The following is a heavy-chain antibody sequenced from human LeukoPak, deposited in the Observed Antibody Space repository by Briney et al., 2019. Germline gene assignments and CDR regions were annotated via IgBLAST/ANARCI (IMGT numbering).Heavy chain of an antibody. V-gene: IGHV5-51*01. D-gene: IGHD2-15*01. J-gene: IGHJ4*02. Sequence: GESLKISCKGSGFSFTNYWIGWVRQMPGKGLEWMGTIYPVDFDTRYSPSFQGQVTISADKSISTAYLQWSSLKASDTVMYYCARGYCSGDPCYLDYWGQGTLVTVSS. CDR3: ARGYCSGDPCYLDY. CDR1: GFSFTNYW. CDR2: IYPVDFDT.